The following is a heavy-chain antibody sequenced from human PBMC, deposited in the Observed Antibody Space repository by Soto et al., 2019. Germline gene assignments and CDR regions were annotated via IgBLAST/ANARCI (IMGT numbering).Heavy chain of an antibody. CDR3: AKGATNFGS. CDR1: GLTFATYA. CDR2: ISGSGGST. D-gene: IGHD1-26*01. J-gene: IGHJ4*02. V-gene: IGHV3-23*01. Sequence: EVQLLESGGGLVQPGGSLRLSCAAPGLTFATYAMSWVRQAPGKGLEWVSTISGSGGSTDYADSVKGRFTISRDTSKNTQYLQMDSLRTDDTALYYCAKGATNFGSWGQGTLVTVSS.